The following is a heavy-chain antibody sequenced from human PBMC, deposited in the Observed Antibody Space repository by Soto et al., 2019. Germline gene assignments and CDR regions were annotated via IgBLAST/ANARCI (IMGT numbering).Heavy chain of an antibody. V-gene: IGHV5-10-1*01. CDR3: ATQGLSNYQFGH. CDR1: GYSFASQW. CDR2: IDLSESYT. Sequence: PGESLTISCKVSGYSFASQWISWVRQVPGKGQEWMGRIDLSESYTTYNPYFQGHVTFSADKSITTAYLQWRSLEASDTAIYYCATQGLSNYQFGHWGQGTRVTVPS. J-gene: IGHJ4*02. D-gene: IGHD4-4*01.